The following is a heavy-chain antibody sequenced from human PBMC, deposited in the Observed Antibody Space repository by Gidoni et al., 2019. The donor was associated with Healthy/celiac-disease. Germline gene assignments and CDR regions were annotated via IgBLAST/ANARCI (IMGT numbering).Heavy chain of an antibody. J-gene: IGHJ4*02. CDR2: IRSKAYGGTT. Sequence: EVQLVESGGGVVKPGRSLRLSCTASGFTLGECAMSWFRQAPGKGLEWVGFIRSKAYGGTTEYAASVKGRFTISRDDSKSIAYLQMNSLKTEDTAVYYCTREDSAREWELLKSYDYWGQGTLVTVSS. D-gene: IGHD1-26*01. V-gene: IGHV3-49*05. CDR3: TREDSAREWELLKSYDY. CDR1: GFTLGECA.